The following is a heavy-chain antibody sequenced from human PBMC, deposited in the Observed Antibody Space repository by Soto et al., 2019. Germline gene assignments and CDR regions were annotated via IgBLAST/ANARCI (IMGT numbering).Heavy chain of an antibody. J-gene: IGHJ5*02. CDR3: MSGVVIGDFIVVVVAAGTGWSDP. CDR2: ISHSGST. D-gene: IGHD2-15*01. Sequence: QVPLQSSAPGLGKPSGTLSLTCAVSGGSSSSSNWWSWARQPPGMGLEWIGGISHSGSTNYNPSLTSRVPISVDKSKTQCTLSLCTVTAAETAVYYCMSGVVIGDFIVVVVAAGTGWSDPWVQGTLVTVSS. CDR1: GGSSSSSNW. V-gene: IGHV4-4*02.